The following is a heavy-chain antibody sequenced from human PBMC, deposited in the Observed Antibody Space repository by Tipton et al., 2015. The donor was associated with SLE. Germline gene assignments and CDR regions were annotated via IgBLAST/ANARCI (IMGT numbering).Heavy chain of an antibody. CDR2: ISSGGTAM. CDR1: GFTFSDYF. D-gene: IGHD3-3*01. V-gene: IGHV3-11*01. CDR3: AREQSHYYVFWRGGGYGMDV. J-gene: IGHJ6*02. Sequence: GSLRLSCAASGFTFSDYFMSWIRQAPGKGLEWVSYISSGGTAMYYSDSVKGRFTMSRDNAKNSVYLQMNSLRAEDTAVYYCAREQSHYYVFWRGGGYGMDVWGQGTTVTVSS.